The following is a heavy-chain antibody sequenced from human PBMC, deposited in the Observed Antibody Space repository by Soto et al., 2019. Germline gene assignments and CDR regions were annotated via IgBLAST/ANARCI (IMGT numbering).Heavy chain of an antibody. J-gene: IGHJ4*02. D-gene: IGHD5-12*01. V-gene: IGHV3-11*05. CDR2: ISSSSSYT. CDR1: GFTFSDYY. Sequence: QVQLVESGGGLVKPGGSLRLSCAASGFTFSDYYMSWIRQAPGKGLEWVSYISSSSSYTNYADSVKGRFTISRDNANNALYLQMISLRAEDPAVYYCAIDHRRYSGCDYVDYWGQGTLVTVSS. CDR3: AIDHRRYSGCDYVDY.